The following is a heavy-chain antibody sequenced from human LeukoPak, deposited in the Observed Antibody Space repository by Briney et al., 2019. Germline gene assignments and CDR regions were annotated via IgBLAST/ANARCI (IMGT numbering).Heavy chain of an antibody. Sequence: GGSLRLSCAASGFTFSSYWMHWVRQAPGRGLVWVSRINTDGSSTSYADSVKGRFTISRDNAKNTLYLQMNSLRAEDTAVYYCARVSSSSWWALDYWGQGTLVTVSS. CDR3: ARVSSSSWWALDY. D-gene: IGHD6-13*01. CDR2: INTDGSST. V-gene: IGHV3-74*01. J-gene: IGHJ4*02. CDR1: GFTFSSYW.